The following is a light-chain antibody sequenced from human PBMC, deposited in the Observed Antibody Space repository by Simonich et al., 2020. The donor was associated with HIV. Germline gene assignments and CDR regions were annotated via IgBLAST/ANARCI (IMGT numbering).Light chain of an antibody. CDR3: AAWDDSLNGWV. CDR1: SSNIGSNT. Sequence: QSVLTQPPSASGTPGQRVTISCSGSSSNIGSNTVNWYQQLPGTAPKLLIYHKNQRPSGRPDRFSGSKSGTSASLAISGLQSEDEADYYCAAWDDSLNGWVFGGGTKLTVL. V-gene: IGLV1-44*01. J-gene: IGLJ3*02. CDR2: HKN.